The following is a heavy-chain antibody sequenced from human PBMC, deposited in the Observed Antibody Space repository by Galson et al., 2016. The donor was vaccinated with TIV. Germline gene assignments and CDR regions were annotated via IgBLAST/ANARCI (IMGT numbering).Heavy chain of an antibody. V-gene: IGHV1-18*04. CDR3: TRDRGSMTMNLVVDYYFAMDV. Sequence: SVKVSCKASGYTFNKYGVSWVRQAPGQGLEWMGWISGYSGDTNYAQQFQGRVTTTTDTYTSTAYMDLRSLRSDDTAFYSCTRDRGSMTMNLVVDYYFAMDVCGQGTTFTVSS. J-gene: IGHJ6*02. CDR2: ISGYSGDT. CDR1: GYTFNKYG. D-gene: IGHD3-22*01.